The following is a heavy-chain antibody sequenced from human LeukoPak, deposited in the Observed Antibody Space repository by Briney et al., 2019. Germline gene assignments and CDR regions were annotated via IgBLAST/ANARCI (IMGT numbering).Heavy chain of an antibody. D-gene: IGHD4-17*01. CDR2: ISAYNGNT. V-gene: IGHV1-18*01. CDR1: GYTFTSYG. CDR3: ARETTVTTGPAFDI. J-gene: IGHJ3*02. Sequence: ASVKVSCKASGYTFTSYGISWVRQAPGQGLEWMGWISAYNGNTNYAQKLQGRVTMTTDTSTSTAYVELRSLRSDDTAVYYCARETTVTTGPAFDIWGQGTMVTVSS.